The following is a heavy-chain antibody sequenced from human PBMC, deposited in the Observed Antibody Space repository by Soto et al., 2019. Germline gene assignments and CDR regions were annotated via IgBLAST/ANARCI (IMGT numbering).Heavy chain of an antibody. J-gene: IGHJ6*03. Sequence: GESLKISCKGSGYSFTSYWIGWVRQMPGKGLEWMGIIYPGDSDTRYSPSFQGQVTISADKSISTAYLQWSSLKASDTAMYYCARHKGWNAGDYYYYYMDVWGKGTTVTVSS. CDR3: ARHKGWNAGDYYYYYMDV. CDR1: GYSFTSYW. V-gene: IGHV5-51*01. CDR2: IYPGDSDT. D-gene: IGHD1-1*01.